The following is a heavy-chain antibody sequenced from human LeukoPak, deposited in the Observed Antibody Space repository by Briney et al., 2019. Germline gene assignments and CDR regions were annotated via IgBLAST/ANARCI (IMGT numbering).Heavy chain of an antibody. D-gene: IGHD3-3*01. CDR2: ISAYNGNT. Sequence: GASVKVSCKASGYTFTSYGISWVRQAPGQGLEWMGWISAYNGNTNYAQKLQGRVTMTTDTSTSTAYMELRSLRSDDTAVYYCARDHLRFLEGTDPHRLNYFDYWGQGTLVTVSS. CDR3: ARDHLRFLEGTDPHRLNYFDY. CDR1: GYTFTSYG. V-gene: IGHV1-18*01. J-gene: IGHJ4*02.